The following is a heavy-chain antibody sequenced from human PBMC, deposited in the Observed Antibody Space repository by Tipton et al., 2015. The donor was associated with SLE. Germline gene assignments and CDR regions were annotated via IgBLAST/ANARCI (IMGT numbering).Heavy chain of an antibody. CDR1: GFTFSSYS. J-gene: IGHJ4*02. CDR2: ISSSSSYI. Sequence: SLRLSCAASGFTFSSYSMNWVRQAPGKGLEWVSSISSSSSYIYYADSVKGRFTISRDNAKNSLYLQMNSLRAEDTAVYYCARGIEYYYDNSGYYGYYWGQGTLVTVSS. V-gene: IGHV3-21*01. CDR3: ARGIEYYYDNSGYYGYY. D-gene: IGHD3-22*01.